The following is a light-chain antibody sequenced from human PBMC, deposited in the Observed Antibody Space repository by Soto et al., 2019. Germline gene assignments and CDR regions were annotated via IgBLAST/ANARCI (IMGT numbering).Light chain of an antibody. CDR1: SSNIGRFS. CDR2: RNN. V-gene: IGLV1-47*01. Sequence: QSVVTQPTSASATPGQRVTISCSGSSSNIGRFSVYWYQQFPGTAPKLLIYRNNQRPSGVPDRFSGSKSGTSASLAISGLLCIDEGDYFCAVWDGSLGGHVAFGGGTKLTVL. J-gene: IGLJ2*01. CDR3: AVWDGSLGGHVA.